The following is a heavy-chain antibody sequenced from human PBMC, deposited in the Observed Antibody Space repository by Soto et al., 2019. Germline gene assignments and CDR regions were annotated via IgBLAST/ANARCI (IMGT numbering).Heavy chain of an antibody. CDR2: ISHSGRA. CDR1: GFSIQTSYF. J-gene: IGHJ5*02. Sequence: SETLSLTCGVSGFSIQTSYFWGWIRQPPGKGLEWIGLISHSGRAISHPSFASRATISLDTTNNAFSLTLKSVTAEDTAVYYCAREGALKPFSSWGQGALVTVSS. V-gene: IGHV4-38-2*02. CDR3: AREGALKPFSS.